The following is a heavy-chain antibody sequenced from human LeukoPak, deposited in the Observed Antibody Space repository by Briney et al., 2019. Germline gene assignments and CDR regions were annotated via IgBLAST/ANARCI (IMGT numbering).Heavy chain of an antibody. CDR3: ARHIKDIKWELPPYLDY. V-gene: IGHV4-59*08. CDR1: GDSIRSYY. CDR2: ISYSGST. J-gene: IGHJ4*02. D-gene: IGHD1-26*01. Sequence: SETLSLTCTVSGDSIRSYYWSWIRQPPGKGLEWIGYISYSGSTNYNPSLKSRVTISVDTSKNQFSLKLSSVTAADTAVYYCARHIKDIKWELPPYLDYWGQGTLVTVSS.